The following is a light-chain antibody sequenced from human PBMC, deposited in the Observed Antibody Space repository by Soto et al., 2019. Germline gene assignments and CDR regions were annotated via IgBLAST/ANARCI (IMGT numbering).Light chain of an antibody. V-gene: IGKV1-39*01. CDR2: FAS. J-gene: IGKJ4*01. Sequence: DLQMTQSPSSLSASVGDRVTITCRASQTIRNYLNWYQQKPGKAPKLLIDFASSLQSGVPSRFSGSGSGTDFTLTITSLQPADFAIYYCQQTYNTPLTFGGGTKVDIK. CDR3: QQTYNTPLT. CDR1: QTIRNY.